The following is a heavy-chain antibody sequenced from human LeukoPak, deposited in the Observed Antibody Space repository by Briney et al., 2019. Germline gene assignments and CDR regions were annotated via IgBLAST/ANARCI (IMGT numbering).Heavy chain of an antibody. CDR3: TGPNEGDWFDP. CDR2: VCGGGHNI. J-gene: IGHJ5*02. CDR1: GFTFSSYA. V-gene: IGHV3-23*01. D-gene: IGHD1-7*01. Sequence: GGSLRLSCVASGFTFSSYAMSWVRQAPGKGLEGVSHVCGGGHNIYYAHSVKGSFTLSRESSKRTVYLRMNSVKSEDAALYYFTGPNEGDWFDPWGQGTLVTVSS.